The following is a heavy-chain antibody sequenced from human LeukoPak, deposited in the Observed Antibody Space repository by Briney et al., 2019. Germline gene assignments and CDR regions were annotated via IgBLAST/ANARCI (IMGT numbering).Heavy chain of an antibody. D-gene: IGHD2-2*01. J-gene: IGHJ6*04. CDR2: INSGNGDT. CDR3: ARGDCSNCYNTDV. Sequence: ASVKDSCKASGYIFTNYAMHSVRQAPGQRPEWMGWINSGNGDTKYSQTFRDRVTVTRDTSASTAYMELSSLRSEDTAVYYCARGDCSNCYNTDVWGKGTTVTVSS. V-gene: IGHV1-3*01. CDR1: GYIFTNYA.